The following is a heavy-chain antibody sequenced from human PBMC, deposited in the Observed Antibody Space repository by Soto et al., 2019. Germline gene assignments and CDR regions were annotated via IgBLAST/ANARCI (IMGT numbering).Heavy chain of an antibody. CDR3: ARGPKGFLESSWFDP. Sequence: PGGSLRLSCAASGFTFSSYAMHWVRQAPGKGLEWVAVISYDGSNKYYADSVKGRFTISRDNSKNTLYLQMNSLRAEDTAVYYCARGPKGFLESSWFDPWGQGTLVTVSS. V-gene: IGHV3-30*04. CDR1: GFTFSSYA. CDR2: ISYDGSNK. J-gene: IGHJ5*02. D-gene: IGHD3-3*01.